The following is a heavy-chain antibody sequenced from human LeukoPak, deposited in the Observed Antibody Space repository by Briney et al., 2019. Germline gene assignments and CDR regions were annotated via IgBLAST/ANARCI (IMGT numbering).Heavy chain of an antibody. D-gene: IGHD3-22*01. CDR2: ISWNSGSI. V-gene: IGHV3-9*01. CDR1: GFTFDDYA. J-gene: IGHJ5*02. CDR3: AKDKGSSGYSDWFDP. Sequence: PGGSLRLSCAASGFTFDDYAMHWVRHAPGKGLEWVSGISWNSGSIGYADSVKGRFTISRDNAKNSLYLQMNSLRAEDTALYYCAKDKGSSGYSDWFDPWGQGTLVTVSS.